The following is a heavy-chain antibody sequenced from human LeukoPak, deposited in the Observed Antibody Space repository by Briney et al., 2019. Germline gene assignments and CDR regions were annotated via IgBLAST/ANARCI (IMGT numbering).Heavy chain of an antibody. V-gene: IGHV3-48*03. CDR1: GFTFSSYE. Sequence: PGGSLRLSCAASGFTFSSYEMNWVRQAPGKGLEWVSYINSSGSTIYYADSVKRGFTISRDNAKNSLYLQMKHLRAEDTAVYYCASVEYYDSSGYYDFDYRGQGTMVTVSS. CDR3: ASVEYYDSSGYYDFDY. D-gene: IGHD3-22*01. J-gene: IGHJ4*02. CDR2: INSSGSTI.